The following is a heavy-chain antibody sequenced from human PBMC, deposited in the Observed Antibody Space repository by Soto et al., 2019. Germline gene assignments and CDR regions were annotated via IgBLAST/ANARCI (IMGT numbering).Heavy chain of an antibody. Sequence: QVQLVQSGAEVKKPGASVKVSCKASGYTFTNYDINWVRQATGQGLEWMGWMNPNSGNTGYVQKFQGRVTMTRHTYISSAYMELCSLRSEDTAVYYSARVRLVRAVITLWSSDPWGQGTLVTVSS. CDR3: ARVRLVRAVITLWSSDP. J-gene: IGHJ5*02. V-gene: IGHV1-8*01. CDR1: GYTFTNYD. D-gene: IGHD3-10*01. CDR2: MNPNSGNT.